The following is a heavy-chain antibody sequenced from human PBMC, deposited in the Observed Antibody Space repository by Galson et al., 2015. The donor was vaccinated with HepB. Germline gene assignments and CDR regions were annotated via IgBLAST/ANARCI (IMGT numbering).Heavy chain of an antibody. Sequence: CKASGGTFSSYAISWVRQAPGQGLEWMGGIIPIFGTANYAQKFQGRVTITADESTSTAYMELSSLRSEDTAVYYCAREVGATTGGWYFDLWGQGTLVTVSS. V-gene: IGHV1-69*01. CDR2: IIPIFGTA. CDR3: AREVGATTGGWYFDL. J-gene: IGHJ2*01. CDR1: GGTFSSYA. D-gene: IGHD1-26*01.